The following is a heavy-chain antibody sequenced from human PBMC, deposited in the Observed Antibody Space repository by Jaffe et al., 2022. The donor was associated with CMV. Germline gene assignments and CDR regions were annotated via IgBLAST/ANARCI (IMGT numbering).Heavy chain of an antibody. D-gene: IGHD2-15*01. CDR2: INFNSGYT. Sequence: DVRLVESGGGLVQPGRSLKLSCAASGFAFGEKAMHWVRQIPGKGLEWVSTINFNSGYTLYAASVKGRFTISRDNAKNSLYLQMNSLRPEDTAVYFCVKDEGDGNTWYGGEYFQHWGQGTLVTVSS. V-gene: IGHV3-9*01. J-gene: IGHJ1*01. CDR1: GFAFGEKA. CDR3: VKDEGDGNTWYGGEYFQH.